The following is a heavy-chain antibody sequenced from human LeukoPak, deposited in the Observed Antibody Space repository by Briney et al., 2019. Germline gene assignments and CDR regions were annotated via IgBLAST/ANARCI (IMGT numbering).Heavy chain of an antibody. CDR2: ISAYNGNT. J-gene: IGHJ6*03. D-gene: IGHD2-2*01. CDR1: GYTFTSYG. CDR3: AGFRLGYATRYYYYYMDV. V-gene: IGHV1-18*01. Sequence: ASVKVSCKASGYTFTSYGISWVRQAPGQGLEWMGWISAYNGNTNYAQKFQGRVTITADKSTSTAYMELSSLRSEDTAVFYCAGFRLGYATRYYYYYMDVWGKGTTVTVSS.